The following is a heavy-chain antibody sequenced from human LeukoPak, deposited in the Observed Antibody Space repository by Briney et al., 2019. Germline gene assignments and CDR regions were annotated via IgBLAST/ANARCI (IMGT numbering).Heavy chain of an antibody. CDR3: ASLWELLGS. J-gene: IGHJ5*02. CDR2: TSKTGNSGYTI. V-gene: IGHV3-48*03. Sequence: GGSLRLSCAASGFTLSSYETDWVRQVPGKGLEWLAYTSKTGNSGYTIYYADSVKGRFIISRDNAKNSVYLQMNNLRAEDTAVYHCASLWELLGSWGQGTLVTVSS. CDR1: GFTLSSYE. D-gene: IGHD2-15*01.